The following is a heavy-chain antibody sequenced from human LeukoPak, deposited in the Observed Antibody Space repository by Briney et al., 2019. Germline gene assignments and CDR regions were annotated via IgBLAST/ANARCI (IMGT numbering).Heavy chain of an antibody. D-gene: IGHD4-23*01. CDR1: GGSISSGGYS. V-gene: IGHV4-30-2*01. Sequence: SETLSLTCAVSGGSISSGGYSWSWIRQPPGKGLEWIGYIYHSGSTYYNPSLKSRVTISVDRSKNQFSLKLSSVTAADTAVYYCARRAYGGNARTYYFDYWGQGTLATVSS. CDR3: ARRAYGGNARTYYFDY. J-gene: IGHJ4*02. CDR2: IYHSGST.